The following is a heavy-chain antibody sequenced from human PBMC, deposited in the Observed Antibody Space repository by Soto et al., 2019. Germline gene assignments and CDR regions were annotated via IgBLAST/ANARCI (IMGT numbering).Heavy chain of an antibody. CDR2: HNGYNGQT. J-gene: IGHJ4*02. Sequence: RASVKVSCKASENTFSTYLVHWVRQVHGQGLEWMGWHNGYNGQTEYSQKFQGRVTITRDTSAKTAYLELRSLTSEDPAVYYCAGPHDRAGLGNWGQGTLVTVAS. D-gene: IGHD1-1*01. V-gene: IGHV1-3*01. CDR1: ENTFSTYL. CDR3: AGPHDRAGLGN.